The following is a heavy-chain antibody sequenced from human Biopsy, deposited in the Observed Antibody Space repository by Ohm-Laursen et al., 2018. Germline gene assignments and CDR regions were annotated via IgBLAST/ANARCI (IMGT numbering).Heavy chain of an antibody. V-gene: IGHV3-7*04. J-gene: IGHJ4*02. Sequence: GSLRLSCTASGFTVYNNYMTWVRQAPGKGLEWVATIKKDGSEKYYVDSVKGRFTISRDNSKSSLSLQMNSLRVEDTAVYYCARGPSGVATIGRGQGTLVTVSS. CDR2: IKKDGSEK. CDR3: ARGPSGVATIG. D-gene: IGHD5-24*01. CDR1: GFTVYNNY.